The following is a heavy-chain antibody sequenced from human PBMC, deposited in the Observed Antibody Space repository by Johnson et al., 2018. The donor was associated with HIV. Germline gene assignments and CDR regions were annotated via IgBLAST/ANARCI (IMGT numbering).Heavy chain of an antibody. CDR1: GFTFSDYA. J-gene: IGHJ3*02. D-gene: IGHD2-15*01. Sequence: QVQLVESGGNVVQPGRSLRLSCAASGFTFSDYAMHWVRQAPGKGLEWVAVISYDGSNKYYPDSVKGRFTISRDNFKNTLYLQMDSLRAEDTAVYFCAREMVAAKDAFDIWGQGTMVIVS. CDR3: AREMVAAKDAFDI. CDR2: ISYDGSNK. V-gene: IGHV3-30-3*01.